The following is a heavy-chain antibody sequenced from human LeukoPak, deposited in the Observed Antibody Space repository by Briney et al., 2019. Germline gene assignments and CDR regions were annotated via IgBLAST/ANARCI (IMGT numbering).Heavy chain of an antibody. D-gene: IGHD3-16*02. CDR3: TRDRYRSVINCYTGFDY. CDR2: ISGDGLST. CDR1: GFIFRSYA. J-gene: IGHJ4*02. V-gene: IGHV3-64*01. Sequence: PGGSLRLSCAGSGFIFRSYAMHWVRQSPGKELEYVSGISGDGLSTFYASSVKGRFNISRDNSKSTLYLHMGSLREDDMAVYYCTRDRYRSVINCYTGFDYWGQGALVAVSS.